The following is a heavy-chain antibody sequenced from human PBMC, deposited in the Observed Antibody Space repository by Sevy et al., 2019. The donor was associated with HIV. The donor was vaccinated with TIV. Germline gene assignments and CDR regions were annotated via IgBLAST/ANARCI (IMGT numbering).Heavy chain of an antibody. D-gene: IGHD2-8*02. CDR3: ARDWECTGGVCYFMDV. CDR2: IKQDGSEN. J-gene: IGHJ6*02. V-gene: IGHV3-7*03. CDR1: GFTFSSYW. Sequence: GGSLRLSCAASGFTFSSYWMSWVRQAPGKGLEWVANIKQDGSENYYVDPFKGRFTISRDNAKNSLYLQMSSLRAEDTAVYYCARDWECTGGVCYFMDVWGQGTTVTVSS.